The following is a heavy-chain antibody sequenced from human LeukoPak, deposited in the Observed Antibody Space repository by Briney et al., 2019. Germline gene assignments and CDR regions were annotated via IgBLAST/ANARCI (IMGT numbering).Heavy chain of an antibody. J-gene: IGHJ4*02. D-gene: IGHD1-26*01. Sequence: SETLSLTCAVSGGSISSGGYSWSWIRQPPGKGLEWIGYIYYSGSTYYNTSLKSRVTISVDTSKNQFSLKLSSVTAADTAVYYCAREVGATYFDYWGQGTLVTVSS. V-gene: IGHV4-30-4*07. CDR3: AREVGATYFDY. CDR2: IYYSGST. CDR1: GGSISSGGYS.